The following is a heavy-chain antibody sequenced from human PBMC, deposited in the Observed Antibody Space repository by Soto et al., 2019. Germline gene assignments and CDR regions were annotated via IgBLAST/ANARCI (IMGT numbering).Heavy chain of an antibody. J-gene: IGHJ4*02. CDR3: AKGPPLYDSCGYYSDY. CDR2: ISGSGGST. V-gene: IGHV3-23*01. CDR1: GFTFSSYA. Sequence: GGSLRLSCAASGFTFSSYAMSWVRQAPGKGLEWVSAISGSGGSTYYADSVKGRFTISRDNSKNTLYLQMNSLRAEDTAVYYCAKGPPLYDSCGYYSDYWGQGTLVTVSS. D-gene: IGHD3-22*01.